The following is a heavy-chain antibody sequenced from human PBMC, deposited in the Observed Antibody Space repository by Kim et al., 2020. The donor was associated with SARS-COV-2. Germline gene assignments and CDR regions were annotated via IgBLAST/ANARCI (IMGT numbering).Heavy chain of an antibody. V-gene: IGHV4-34*01. CDR1: GGSFSGYY. CDR2: INHSGST. J-gene: IGHJ6*02. Sequence: SETLSLTCAVYGGSFSGYYWSWIRQPPGKGLEWIGEINHSGSTNYNPSLKSRVTISVDTSKNQFSLKLSSVTAADTAVYYCARGVKDIVLMVYVRIDYGMDVWGQGTTVTVSS. CDR3: ARGVKDIVLMVYVRIDYGMDV. D-gene: IGHD2-8*01.